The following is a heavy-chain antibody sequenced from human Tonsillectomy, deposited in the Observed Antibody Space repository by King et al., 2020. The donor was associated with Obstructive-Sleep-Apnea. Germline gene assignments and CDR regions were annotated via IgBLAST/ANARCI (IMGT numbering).Heavy chain of an antibody. Sequence: QVQLQESGPGLVKPSGTLSLTCTVSGVSISSANWWSWVRQSPGKGLEWIGEIYHSGTTNYNPSLKSRVTISVDKSKNQISLRLDSVAAADTAVYYCARGEYQYYFDSWGQGTLVIVSS. CDR2: IYHSGTT. D-gene: IGHD2-2*01. J-gene: IGHJ4*02. V-gene: IGHV4-4*02. CDR3: ARGEYQYYFDS. CDR1: GVSISSANW.